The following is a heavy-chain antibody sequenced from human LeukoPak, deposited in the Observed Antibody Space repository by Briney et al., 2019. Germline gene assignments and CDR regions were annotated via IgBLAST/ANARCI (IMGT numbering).Heavy chain of an antibody. Sequence: ASVKVSCKASGYTFTSYYMHWVRQAPGQGLEWMGIINPSGGSTSYAQKFQGRVTMTRDTSTSTVYMELSSLRSEDTAVYYCARARGGKWASYYYYGMDVWGQGTTVTVSS. CDR1: GYTFTSYY. CDR3: ARARGGKWASYYYYGMDV. V-gene: IGHV1-46*01. CDR2: INPSGGST. J-gene: IGHJ6*02. D-gene: IGHD1-26*01.